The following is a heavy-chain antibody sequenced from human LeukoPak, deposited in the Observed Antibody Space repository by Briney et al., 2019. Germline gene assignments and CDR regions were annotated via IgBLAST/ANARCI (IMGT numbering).Heavy chain of an antibody. CDR1: GYTFTSYD. CDR2: MNPNSGNT. J-gene: IGHJ6*02. V-gene: IGHV1-8*01. D-gene: IGHD2-2*01. CDR3: ARWGPLIVVVPAARGDYYYGMDV. Sequence: GASVKVSCKASGYTFTSYDINWVRQATGQGLEWMGWMNPNSGNTGYAQKFQGRVTMIRNTSISTAYMELSSLRSEDTAVYYCARWGPLIVVVPAARGDYYYGMDVWGQGTTVTVSS.